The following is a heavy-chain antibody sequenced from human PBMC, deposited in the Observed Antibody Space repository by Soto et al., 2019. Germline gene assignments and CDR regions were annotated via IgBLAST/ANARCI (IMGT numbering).Heavy chain of an antibody. CDR2: IYYTGTA. CDR1: GGSISPYY. CDR3: ARGVKNIARRHPGGWFVP. V-gene: IGHV4-59*01. Sequence: SETLSLTCTVSGGSISPYYWSWLRQSPGKGLEWLGYIYYTGTADYNPSLENRVTLSVDTSTNRFSLELTSVTAADTAVYYCARGVKNIARRHPGGWFVPWAQGFLV. J-gene: IGHJ5*02. D-gene: IGHD6-13*01.